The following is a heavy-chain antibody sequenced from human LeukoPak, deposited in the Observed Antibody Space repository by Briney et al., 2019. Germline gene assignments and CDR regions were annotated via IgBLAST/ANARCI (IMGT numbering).Heavy chain of an antibody. J-gene: IGHJ4*02. CDR3: ARGGMTTVTHYFDF. CDR1: GFTFDDYG. Sequence: GGSLRLSCAASGFTFDDYGMSWVRQTPGKGPELVCGINWNGGSTGYADSMKGRFTISRDNAKNSLYLQMNSLSAEDTAFYYCARGGMTTVTHYFDFWGQGTLVTVSS. D-gene: IGHD4-17*01. V-gene: IGHV3-20*04. CDR2: INWNGGST.